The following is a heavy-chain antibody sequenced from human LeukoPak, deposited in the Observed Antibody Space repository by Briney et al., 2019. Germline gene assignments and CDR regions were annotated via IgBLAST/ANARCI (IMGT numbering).Heavy chain of an antibody. V-gene: IGHV1-2*02. Sequence: ASVKVSCKASGYTFTAYHIQWVRQAPGQGLEWMGWINPNSGDTMYAQKFQGRVTMTRDTSISAAYMEVKRLRSEDTAVYYCATGSGYYYDSSGYYGYWGQGTLVTVSS. CDR3: ATGSGYYYDSSGYYGY. CDR1: GYTFTAYH. CDR2: INPNSGDT. J-gene: IGHJ4*02. D-gene: IGHD3-22*01.